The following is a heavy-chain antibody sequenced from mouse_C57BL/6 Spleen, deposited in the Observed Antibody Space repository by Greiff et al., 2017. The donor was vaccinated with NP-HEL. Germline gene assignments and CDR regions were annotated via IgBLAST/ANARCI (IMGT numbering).Heavy chain of an antibody. CDR1: GYTFTDYE. Sequence: QVQLQQSGAALVRPGASVTLSCKASGYTFTDYEMHWVKQTPVHGLEWIGAIDPETGGTAYNQKFKGKAILTADKSSSTAYMELRSLTSEDSAVYYCKWNYGSFYCDYWGRGTTVS. D-gene: IGHD1-1*01. CDR3: KWNYGSFYCDY. V-gene: IGHV1-15*01. J-gene: IGHJ2*01. CDR2: IDPETGGT.